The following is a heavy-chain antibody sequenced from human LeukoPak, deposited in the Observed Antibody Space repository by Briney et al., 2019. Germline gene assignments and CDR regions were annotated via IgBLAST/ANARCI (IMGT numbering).Heavy chain of an antibody. D-gene: IGHD6-19*01. CDR2: IIPIFGTA. CDR1: GGTFSSYA. Sequence: GASVKVSCKASGGTFSSYAISWVRQAPGQGLEWMGGIIPIFGTANYAQKFQGRVTITADESTSTAYMELSSLRSEDTAVYYCARGGSSGQMLDNWFDPWGQGTLVTVSS. J-gene: IGHJ5*02. CDR3: ARGGSSGQMLDNWFDP. V-gene: IGHV1-69*13.